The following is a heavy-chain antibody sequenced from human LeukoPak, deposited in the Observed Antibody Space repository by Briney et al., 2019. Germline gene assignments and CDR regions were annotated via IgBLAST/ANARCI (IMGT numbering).Heavy chain of an antibody. D-gene: IGHD6-19*01. Sequence: SETLSLTCAVYGGSFSGYYWSWIRQPPGKGLEWIGEINHSGSTDYNPSLKSRVTISVDTSKNQFSLKLSSVTAADTAVYYCARQVGKYSSGWELDYWGQGTLVTVSS. CDR3: ARQVGKYSSGWELDY. V-gene: IGHV4-34*01. CDR1: GGSFSGYY. CDR2: INHSGST. J-gene: IGHJ4*02.